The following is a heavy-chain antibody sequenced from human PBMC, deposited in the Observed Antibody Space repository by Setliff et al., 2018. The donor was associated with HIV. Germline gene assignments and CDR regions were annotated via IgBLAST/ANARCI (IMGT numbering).Heavy chain of an antibody. CDR3: ARHWDPPGSRWIFYYYYMDV. D-gene: IGHD6-13*01. V-gene: IGHV4-39*07. CDR2: ISSSGST. J-gene: IGHJ6*03. Sequence: SETLSLTCTVSGGSMTSSNYYWGWIRQSPGRGLEWIGSISSSGSTTYHPSLRSRVTVSAATSKNQFSLKLTSVTAADTAVYFCARHWDPPGSRWIFYYYYMDVWGKGTAVTVSS. CDR1: GGSMTSSNYY.